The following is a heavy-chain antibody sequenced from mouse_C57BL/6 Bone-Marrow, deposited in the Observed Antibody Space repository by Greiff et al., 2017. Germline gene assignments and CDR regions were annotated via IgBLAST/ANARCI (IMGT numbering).Heavy chain of an antibody. D-gene: IGHD2-5*01. Sequence: VQLQQPGAELVRPGSSVKLSCKASGYTFPSYWMAWVKQRPGQGLEWIGNIYPSDSETHYNQTFKDKATLTVDKSSSTAYMQLSSLTSEDSAVYYCARTGAYYSNPMDYWGQGTSVTVSS. CDR3: ARTGAYYSNPMDY. CDR2: IYPSDSET. J-gene: IGHJ4*01. V-gene: IGHV1-61*01. CDR1: GYTFPSYW.